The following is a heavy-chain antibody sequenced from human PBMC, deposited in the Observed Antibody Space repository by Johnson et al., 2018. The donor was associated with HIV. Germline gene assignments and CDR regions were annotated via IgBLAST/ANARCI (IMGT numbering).Heavy chain of an antibody. CDR3: AAFRDYYGSGLNAFDI. Sequence: VQLVESGGGLIQPGGSLRLSCAASGFTVSSNYMSWVRQAPGKGLEWVSVIYSGGSTYYADSVKGRFTISRDNSKNTLYLQMNSLRAEDTAVYYCAAFRDYYGSGLNAFDIWGQGTMVTVSS. CDR1: GFTVSSNY. J-gene: IGHJ3*02. V-gene: IGHV3-53*01. CDR2: IYSGGST. D-gene: IGHD3-10*01.